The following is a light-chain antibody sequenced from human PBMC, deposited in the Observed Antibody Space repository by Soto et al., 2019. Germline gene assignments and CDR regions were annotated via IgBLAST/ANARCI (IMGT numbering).Light chain of an antibody. Sequence: EIVLTQSPGTLSLSPGERATLSCRASQSVTSSYLAWYQQKPGQPPRLLISDASSRATGIPDRFSGSGSGTDFNLTISSLEPEDFAVYYCQQYGRSPPSWTFGQGTKVEIK. J-gene: IGKJ1*01. CDR2: DAS. V-gene: IGKV3-20*01. CDR3: QQYGRSPPSWT. CDR1: QSVTSSY.